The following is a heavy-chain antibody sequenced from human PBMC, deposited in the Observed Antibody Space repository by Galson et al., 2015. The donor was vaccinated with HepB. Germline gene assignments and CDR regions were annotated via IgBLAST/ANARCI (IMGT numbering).Heavy chain of an antibody. CDR1: GYTFTDYY. V-gene: IGHV1-46*01. J-gene: IGHJ4*02. Sequence: SVKVSCKASGYTFTDYYMHWVRQAPGQGLEWMGIINPSDGGTSYAQKFQGRVTMTRDTSASTAYMELSSLRSEDTAVYYCAREWLLGVTEYYFDYWGQGTLVTVSS. CDR3: AREWLLGVTEYYFDY. D-gene: IGHD2-21*02. CDR2: INPSDGGT.